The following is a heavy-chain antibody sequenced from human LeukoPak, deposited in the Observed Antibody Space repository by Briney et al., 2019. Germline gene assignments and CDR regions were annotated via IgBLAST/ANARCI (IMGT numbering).Heavy chain of an antibody. J-gene: IGHJ3*02. Sequence: SETLSLTCTVSGGSISRSSYYWGWIRQPPGKGLEWIGSIYYSGSTNYNPSLKSRVTISVDTSKNQFSLKLSSVTAADTAVYYCARWEESDAFDIWGQGTMVTVSP. D-gene: IGHD1-26*01. V-gene: IGHV4-39*01. CDR1: GGSISRSSYY. CDR3: ARWEESDAFDI. CDR2: IYYSGST.